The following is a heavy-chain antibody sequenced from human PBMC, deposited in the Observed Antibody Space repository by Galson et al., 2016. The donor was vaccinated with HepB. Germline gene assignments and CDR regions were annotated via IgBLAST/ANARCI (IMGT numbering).Heavy chain of an antibody. CDR2: ISGCGTST. D-gene: IGHD1-26*01. V-gene: IGHV3-23*01. CDR1: GFTFDNYG. CDR3: ASGDSGSYRNYLDH. Sequence: SLRLSCATSGFTFDNYGMTWVRQASGKGLEWVYIISGCGTSTYYADSVKGRFTISRDNSKNTVFLQMDSVRAEDTAMYFCASGDSGSYRNYLDHWGQGTMVIVSS. J-gene: IGHJ4*02.